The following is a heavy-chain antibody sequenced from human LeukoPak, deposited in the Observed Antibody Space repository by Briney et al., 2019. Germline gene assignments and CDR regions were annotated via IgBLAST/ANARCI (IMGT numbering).Heavy chain of an antibody. J-gene: IGHJ4*02. V-gene: IGHV1-2*02. CDR1: GYTFTGYY. CDR3: ARGDIVGTTDYRHFDY. CDR2: INPNSGGT. Sequence: ASVKVSCKASGYTFTGYYMHWVRQAPGQGLEWMGWINPNSGGTNYAQKFQGRVTMTRDTSISTAYMELSRLRSDDTAVYYCARGDIVGTTDYRHFDYWGQGTLVTVSS. D-gene: IGHD1-26*01.